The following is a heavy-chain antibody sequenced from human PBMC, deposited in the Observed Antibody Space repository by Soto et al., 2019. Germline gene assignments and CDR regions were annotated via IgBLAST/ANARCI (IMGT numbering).Heavy chain of an antibody. J-gene: IGHJ5*02. V-gene: IGHV3-9*01. CDR1: GFTFDDYA. D-gene: IGHD6-13*01. Sequence: GVSLRLSCAASGFTFDDYAMHWVRQAPGKGLEWVSGISWNSGSIGYADSVKGRFTISRDNAKNSLYLQMNSLRAEDTALYYCATTNSSSWYVPWFDPWGQGTLVTVSS. CDR3: ATTNSSSWYVPWFDP. CDR2: ISWNSGSI.